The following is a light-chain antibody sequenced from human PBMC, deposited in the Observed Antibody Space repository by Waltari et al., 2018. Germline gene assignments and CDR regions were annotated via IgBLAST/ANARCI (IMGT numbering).Light chain of an antibody. V-gene: IGLV2-14*03. Sequence: QSALPQPASVSGSPGQSIPIPCTGTSIYVGGYHSSAWYQHHPGKAPRLIIYYVSHRTSGVSNRFSGAKSGNTASLTISGLQAEDEAEYYCSSYTSSRTVVFGGGTQVTVL. CDR2: YVS. CDR1: SIYVGGYHS. J-gene: IGLJ2*01. CDR3: SSYTSSRTVV.